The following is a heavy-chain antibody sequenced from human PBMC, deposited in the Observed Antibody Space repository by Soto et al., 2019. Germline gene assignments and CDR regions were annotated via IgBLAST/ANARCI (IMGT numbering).Heavy chain of an antibody. V-gene: IGHV3-7*02. D-gene: IGHD3-22*01. J-gene: IGHJ4*02. CDR2: IKQDGSEK. CDR3: ARGTYYYDSSGYNYFDY. CDR1: GFTFSSYW. Sequence: QPGGSLRLSCAASGFTFSSYWMSWVRQAPGKGLEWVANIKQDGSEKYYVDSVKGRFTISRDNAKNSLYLQMNSLRAEDTAVYYCARGTYYYDSSGYNYFDYWGQGTLVTGSS.